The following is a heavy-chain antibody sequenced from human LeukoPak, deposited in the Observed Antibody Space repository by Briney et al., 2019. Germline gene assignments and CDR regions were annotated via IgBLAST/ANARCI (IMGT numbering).Heavy chain of an antibody. CDR1: GFTFDDYA. J-gene: IGHJ6*02. Sequence: SLRLSRAASGFTFDDYAMHWVRQAPGKGLEWVSGISWNSGSIGYADSVKGRFTISRDNAKNSLYLQMNSLRAEDTALYYCAKEGTYYYGSGSYYQSYYYYGMDVWGQGTTVTVSS. CDR2: ISWNSGSI. D-gene: IGHD3-10*01. CDR3: AKEGTYYYGSGSYYQSYYYYGMDV. V-gene: IGHV3-9*01.